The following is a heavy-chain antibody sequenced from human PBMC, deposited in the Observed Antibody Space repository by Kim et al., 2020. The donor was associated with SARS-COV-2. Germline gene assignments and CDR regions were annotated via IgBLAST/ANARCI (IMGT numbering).Heavy chain of an antibody. V-gene: IGHV4-34*01. CDR3: ARGLIGSGVSSYDYGLDV. J-gene: IGHJ6*02. Sequence: SETLSLTCAVYDGSRSDYYWSWIRQPPGKGLEWIVEINHRGSTNYNTSLNSRVTISLDTSKNQFSLILRSVTAADTAVYYCARGLIGSGVSSYDYGLDVWGLGTAVTVSS. CDR2: INHRGST. D-gene: IGHD3-10*01. CDR1: DGSRSDYY.